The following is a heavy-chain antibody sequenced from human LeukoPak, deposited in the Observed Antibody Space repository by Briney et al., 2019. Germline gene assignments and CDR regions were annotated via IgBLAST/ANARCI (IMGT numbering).Heavy chain of an antibody. D-gene: IGHD3-10*01. CDR3: ARFEGSQTLDY. J-gene: IGHJ4*02. CDR2: TWYDGSNK. CDR1: GFTFSSYA. V-gene: IGHV3-33*08. Sequence: QTGGSLRLSCAASGFTFSSYAMSWVRQAPGKGLEWVAVTWYDGSNKYYADSVKGRFTISRDNSKKTMYLQMNSLRAEDTAVYYCARFEGSQTLDYWGQGTLVTVSS.